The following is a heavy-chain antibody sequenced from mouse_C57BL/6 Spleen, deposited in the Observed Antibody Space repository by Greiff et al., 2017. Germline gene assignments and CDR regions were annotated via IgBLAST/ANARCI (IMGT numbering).Heavy chain of an antibody. V-gene: IGHV1-52*01. CDR1: GYTFTSYW. D-gene: IGHD3-2*01. CDR3: ASRGQLGLRDYFDD. Sequence: VQLQQPGAELVRPGSSVKLSCKASGYTFTSYWMHWVKQRPIQGLEWIGNIDPSDSETHYNQKFKDKATLTVDKSSSAAYMQLSSLTSEDSAVYYCASRGQLGLRDYFDDWGQGTTLTVSS. CDR2: IDPSDSET. J-gene: IGHJ2*01.